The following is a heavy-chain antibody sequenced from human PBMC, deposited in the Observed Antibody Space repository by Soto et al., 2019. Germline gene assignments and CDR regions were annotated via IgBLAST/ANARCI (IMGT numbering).Heavy chain of an antibody. Sequence: QVQLQESGPGLVKPSQTLSLTCTVSGGSISSGGYYWSWIRQHPGKGLEWIGYIYYSGSTYYNPSLTSRVTISVDTSKNQFSLKLSSVTAADTAVYYCARHSDYGDYWYFDLWGRGTLVTVSS. CDR2: IYYSGST. V-gene: IGHV4-31*03. J-gene: IGHJ2*01. CDR3: ARHSDYGDYWYFDL. D-gene: IGHD4-17*01. CDR1: GGSISSGGYY.